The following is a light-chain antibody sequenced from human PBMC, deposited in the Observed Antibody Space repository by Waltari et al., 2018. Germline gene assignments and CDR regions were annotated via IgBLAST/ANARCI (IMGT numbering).Light chain of an antibody. V-gene: IGLV2-14*01. CDR2: DVS. Sequence: QSALTQPASVSGSPGQSVTIVCAGTSNDVAGYNSVSWYQEHPGQAPRVIIYDVSDRPSGVSDRFSGSKSGNTASLTISGLQAEDEADYYCSSQSSNDVVLFGGGTKLTVL. CDR3: SSQSSNDVVL. CDR1: SNDVAGYNS. J-gene: IGLJ2*01.